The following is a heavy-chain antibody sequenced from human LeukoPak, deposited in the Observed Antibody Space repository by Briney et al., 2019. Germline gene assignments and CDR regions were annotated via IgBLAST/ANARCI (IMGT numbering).Heavy chain of an antibody. CDR1: GFTFSSYG. CDR2: ISYDGSNK. CDR3: ARDQTAVARSWYYYGMDV. V-gene: IGHV3-30*03. Sequence: GRSLRLSCAASGFTFSSYGMHWVRQAPGKGLEWVAVISYDGSNKYYADSVKGRFTISRDNSKNTLYLQMNGLRAEDTAVYYCARDQTAVARSWYYYGMDVWGQGTTVTVSS. J-gene: IGHJ6*02. D-gene: IGHD6-19*01.